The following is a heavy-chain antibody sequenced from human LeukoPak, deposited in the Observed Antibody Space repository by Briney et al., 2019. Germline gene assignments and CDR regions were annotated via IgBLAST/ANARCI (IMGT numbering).Heavy chain of an antibody. Sequence: SETLSLTCTVSGGSISSSSYYWGWIRQPPGKGLEWIGSIYYSGSTYYNPSLKSRVTIPVDTSKNQFSLKLSSVTAADTAVYYCARHAYYDFWSGYLGTSYYYYYMDVWGRGTTVTVSS. D-gene: IGHD3-3*01. CDR3: ARHAYYDFWSGYLGTSYYYYYMDV. J-gene: IGHJ6*03. CDR2: IYYSGST. CDR1: GGSISSSSYY. V-gene: IGHV4-39*01.